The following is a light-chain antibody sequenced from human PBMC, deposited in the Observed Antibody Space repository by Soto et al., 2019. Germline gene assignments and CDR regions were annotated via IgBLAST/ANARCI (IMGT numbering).Light chain of an antibody. J-gene: IGKJ1*01. Sequence: EIVWTQSPGTLSSSPGERATLSCRASQSLSSNLAWYQQKPGQAPSLLIYDASTRATGIPARFSGSGSGTEFTLTIRSLESEDFAVDYCQQYLNWRTGGQGTKGDNK. CDR2: DAS. CDR1: QSLSSN. CDR3: QQYLNWRT. V-gene: IGKV3-15*01.